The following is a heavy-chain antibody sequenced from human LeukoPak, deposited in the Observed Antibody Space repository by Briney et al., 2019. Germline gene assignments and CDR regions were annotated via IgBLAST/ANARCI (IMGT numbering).Heavy chain of an antibody. Sequence: GGSLRLSCAASGFTFSSYAMSWVRQAPGKGLEWVSAISGSGGSTYYADSVKGRFTISRDNSKNTLYLQMNSLRAEDTAVHYCAKEDTQVPVTMIVVVITDEVAGYFDYWGQGTLVTVSS. CDR3: AKEDTQVPVTMIVVVITDEVAGYFDY. CDR2: ISGSGGST. J-gene: IGHJ4*02. CDR1: GFTFSSYA. V-gene: IGHV3-23*01. D-gene: IGHD3-22*01.